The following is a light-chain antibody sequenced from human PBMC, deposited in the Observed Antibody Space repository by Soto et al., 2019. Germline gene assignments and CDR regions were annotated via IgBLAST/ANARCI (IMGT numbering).Light chain of an antibody. CDR3: QQYNNWTQDT. CDR1: QSVSSN. V-gene: IGKV3-15*01. Sequence: EIVMTQSPATLSVSPGERATLSCRASQSVSSNLAWYQQKPGQAPRLLIYGASTRATGIPARLSGSGSGTEITLTISSLQSEDFAVYYCQQYNNWTQDTFGQGTKLEIK. CDR2: GAS. J-gene: IGKJ2*01.